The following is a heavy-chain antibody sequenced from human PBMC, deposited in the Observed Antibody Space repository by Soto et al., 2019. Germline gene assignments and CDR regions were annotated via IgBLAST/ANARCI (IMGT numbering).Heavy chain of an antibody. CDR3: ARDLGVAGTRYFDL. CDR2: VYYSGST. D-gene: IGHD6-19*01. V-gene: IGHV4-61*01. Sequence: SETLSLTCTVSGASVSSGSYYWSWIRQPPGKGLEWIGYVYYSGSTNNNPSLKSRVTISVDTSKNQFSLKLSSVTAADTAVYYCARDLGVAGTRYFDLWGRGTLVTVSS. J-gene: IGHJ2*01. CDR1: GASVSSGSYY.